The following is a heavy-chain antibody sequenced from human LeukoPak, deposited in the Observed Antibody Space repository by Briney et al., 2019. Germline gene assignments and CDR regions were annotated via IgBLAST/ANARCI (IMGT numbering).Heavy chain of an antibody. CDR1: AFIFSGHW. J-gene: IGHJ4*02. V-gene: IGHV3-7*03. CDR3: VRGPHIAATSY. CDR2: IKQDGSEK. Sequence: PGGSLRLSCEGSAFIFSGHWMNWVRQTPGKGLEWVANIKQDGSEKQYVDSVKGRFAISRDNAKKSLYLQINTLRAEDTAVYYCVRGPHIAATSYWGQGTLVTVSS. D-gene: IGHD6-25*01.